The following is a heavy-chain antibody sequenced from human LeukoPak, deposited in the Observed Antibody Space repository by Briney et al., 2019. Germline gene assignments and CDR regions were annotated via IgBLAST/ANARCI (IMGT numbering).Heavy chain of an antibody. V-gene: IGHV1-18*01. J-gene: IGHJ6*02. CDR2: ISAYNGNT. D-gene: IGHD6-13*01. CDR3: ARDGLLLAAGYYYYGMDV. CDR1: GYTFTSYG. Sequence: ASVKVSCKASGYTFTSYGISWVRQAPGQGLEWMGWISAYNGNTNYAQKLQSRVTMTTDTSTSTAYMELRSLRSDDTAVYYCARDGLLLAAGYYYYGMDVWGQGTTVTVSS.